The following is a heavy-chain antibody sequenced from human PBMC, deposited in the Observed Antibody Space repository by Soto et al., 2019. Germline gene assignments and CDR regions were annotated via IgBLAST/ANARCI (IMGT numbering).Heavy chain of an antibody. CDR2: IKSKTDGGTT. CDR3: TTAAGIAVAGTLYDFDY. CDR1: GFTFSNAW. Sequence: GGSLRLSCAASGFTFSNAWMNWVRQAPGKGLEWVGRIKSKTDGGTTDYAAPVKGRFTISKDDSKNTLYLQMNSLKTEDTAVYYCTTAAGIAVAGTLYDFDYWGQGTLVTVSS. V-gene: IGHV3-15*07. J-gene: IGHJ4*02. D-gene: IGHD6-19*01.